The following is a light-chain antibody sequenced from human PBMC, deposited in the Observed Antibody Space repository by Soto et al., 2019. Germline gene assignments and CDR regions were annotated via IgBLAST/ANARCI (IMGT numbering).Light chain of an antibody. CDR1: QAISTN. CDR2: DAS. CDR3: QQFRTYPT. V-gene: IGKV1-13*02. J-gene: IGKJ4*01. Sequence: AIQLTQSPSSLSASIGDRVTITCRASQAISTNVAWYQHKPGSVPKVLIYDASILESGVPSRFSGSGSGTDFTLIISSLQPEDFATYYCQQFRTYPTFGGGTKVEVQ.